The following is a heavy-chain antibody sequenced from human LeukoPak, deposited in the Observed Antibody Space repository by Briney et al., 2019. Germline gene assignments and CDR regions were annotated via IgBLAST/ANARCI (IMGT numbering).Heavy chain of an antibody. V-gene: IGHV3-30*04. J-gene: IGHJ4*02. CDR2: VAYDGTNQ. CDR1: GFIFGTYA. D-gene: IGHD4-17*01. CDR3: ATDRHYGVTTSLRFEY. Sequence: GGSLRLSCAASGFIFGTYAMQWVRQAPGKGLEWVAVVAYDGTNQYYADSVKGRFSISRENSKNTLYLQMNSLRGEDTAVYYCATDRHYGVTTSLRFEYWGQGTLVTVSS.